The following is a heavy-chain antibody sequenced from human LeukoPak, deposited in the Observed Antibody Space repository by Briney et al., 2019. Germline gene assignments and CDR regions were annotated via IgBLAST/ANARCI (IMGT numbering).Heavy chain of an antibody. V-gene: IGHV1-24*01. CDR2: FDPEDGET. CDR1: GYTLTELS. CDR3: ARGNRLYTSSWSSLPFDI. D-gene: IGHD6-13*01. Sequence: ASVKVSCKVSGYTLTELSMHWVRQAPGKGLEWMGGFDPEDGETIYAQKFQGRVTMTEDTSTDTAYMELSSLRSEDTAVYYCARGNRLYTSSWSSLPFDIWGQGTMVTVSS. J-gene: IGHJ3*02.